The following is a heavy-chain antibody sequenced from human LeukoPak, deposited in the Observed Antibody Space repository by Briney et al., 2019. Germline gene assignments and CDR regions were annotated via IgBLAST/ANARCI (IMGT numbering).Heavy chain of an antibody. CDR1: GFTLSSHG. D-gene: IGHD3-10*01. CDR3: AKDSRVVWLGEFFVDY. CDR2: ISYDGSNK. J-gene: IGHJ4*02. Sequence: GRSLRLSCAASGFTLSSHGMHWVRQAPGKGLEWVAVISYDGSNKYYADSVKGRFTISRDNSKNTLYLQMNSLRAEDTAVYYCAKDSRVVWLGEFFVDYWGQGTLLTVSS. V-gene: IGHV3-30*18.